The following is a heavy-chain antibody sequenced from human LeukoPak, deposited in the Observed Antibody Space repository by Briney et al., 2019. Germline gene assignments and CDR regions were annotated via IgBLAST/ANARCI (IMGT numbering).Heavy chain of an antibody. D-gene: IGHD6-19*01. J-gene: IGHJ4*02. CDR3: ASYKKKQWLVRNYFDY. CDR2: IIPIFGTA. Sequence: SVKGSCKASGGTFSSYAISWVRQAPGQGLEWMGGIIPIFGTANYAQKSQGRVTITADESTSTAYMELSSLRSEDTAVYYCASYKKKQWLVRNYFDYWGQGTLVTVSS. V-gene: IGHV1-69*13. CDR1: GGTFSSYA.